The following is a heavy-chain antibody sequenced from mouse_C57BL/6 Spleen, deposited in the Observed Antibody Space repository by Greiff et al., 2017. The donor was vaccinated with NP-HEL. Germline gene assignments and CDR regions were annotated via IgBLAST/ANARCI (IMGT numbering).Heavy chain of an antibody. J-gene: IGHJ2*01. Sequence: VQLQQSGAELVKPGASVKLSCKASGYTFTSYWMQWVKQRPGQGLEWIGEIDPSDSYTNYNQKFKGKATLTVDTSSSTAYMQLSSLTSQDSSVCYCSQWGTIVTFDYWGQVTTLTVSS. CDR1: GYTFTSYW. V-gene: IGHV1-50*01. D-gene: IGHD2-5*01. CDR2: IDPSDSYT. CDR3: SQWGTIVTFDY.